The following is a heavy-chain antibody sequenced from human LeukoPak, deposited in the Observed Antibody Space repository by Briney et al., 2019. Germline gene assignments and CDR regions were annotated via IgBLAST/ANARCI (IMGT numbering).Heavy chain of an antibody. J-gene: IGHJ4*02. CDR2: ISYDGGNQ. V-gene: IGHV3-30*04. Sequence: GGSLRLSCAASGFTFSSYAMHWVRQAPGKGLEWVAIISYDGGNQYYADSVKGRFTISRDNAKNSLYLQMNSLRAEDTAVYYCARDQYYYDSSGFDYWGQGTLVTVSS. CDR1: GFTFSSYA. CDR3: ARDQYYYDSSGFDY. D-gene: IGHD3-22*01.